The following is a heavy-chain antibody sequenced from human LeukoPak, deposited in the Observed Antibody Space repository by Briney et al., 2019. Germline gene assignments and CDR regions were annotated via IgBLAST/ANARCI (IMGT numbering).Heavy chain of an antibody. CDR3: ARDTLYGSGSYFAY. V-gene: IGHV4-34*01. J-gene: IGHJ4*02. Sequence: SETLSLTCAVYGGSFSGYYWSWIRQPPGKGLEWIGEINHSGSTNYNPSLKSRVTISVDTSKNQFSLKLSSVTAADTAVYYCARDTLYGSGSYFAYWGQGTLVTVSS. CDR2: INHSGST. D-gene: IGHD3-10*01. CDR1: GGSFSGYY.